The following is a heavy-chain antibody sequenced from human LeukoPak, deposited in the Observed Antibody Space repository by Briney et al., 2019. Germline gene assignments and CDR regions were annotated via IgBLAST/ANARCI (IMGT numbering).Heavy chain of an antibody. CDR3: ARGYSSSWQYYFDY. CDR1: GGSIGSYY. Sequence: SETLSLTCTVSGGSIGSYYWSWIRQPPGKGLEWIGYIYYSGSTNYNPSLKSRVTISVDTSKNQFSLKLSSVTAADTAVYYCARGYSSSWQYYFDYWGQGTLVTVSS. V-gene: IGHV4-59*01. D-gene: IGHD6-13*01. CDR2: IYYSGST. J-gene: IGHJ4*02.